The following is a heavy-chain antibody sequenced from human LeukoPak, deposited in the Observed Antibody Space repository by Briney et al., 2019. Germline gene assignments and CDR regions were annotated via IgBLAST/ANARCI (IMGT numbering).Heavy chain of an antibody. CDR1: GCTFSSYA. J-gene: IGHJ3*02. Sequence: SVKVSCAASGCTFSSYAISWVRQAPGQGLEWMGGIIPIFGTANYAQKLQGRVTITADESTSTAYMELSSLRSDDTAVYYCARAGSRLPMGAFDIWGQGTMVTVSS. V-gene: IGHV1-69*01. CDR2: IIPIFGTA. D-gene: IGHD2-2*01. CDR3: ARAGSRLPMGAFDI.